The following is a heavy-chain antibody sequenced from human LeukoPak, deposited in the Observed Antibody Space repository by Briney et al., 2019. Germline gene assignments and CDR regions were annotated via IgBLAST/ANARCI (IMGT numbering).Heavy chain of an antibody. CDR2: IYYSGST. Sequence: SETLSLTCTVSGGSISSYYWSWIRKPPGKGMEWIGYIYYSGSTNYNPSLKSRVTISVDTSKNQFSLKLSSVTAADTAVYYCARAWDSSGYYYVGVAFDIWGQGTMVTVSS. CDR1: GGSISSYY. CDR3: ARAWDSSGYYYVGVAFDI. D-gene: IGHD3-22*01. V-gene: IGHV4-59*01. J-gene: IGHJ3*02.